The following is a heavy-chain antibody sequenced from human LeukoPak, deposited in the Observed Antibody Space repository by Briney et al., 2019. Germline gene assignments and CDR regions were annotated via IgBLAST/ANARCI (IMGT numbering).Heavy chain of an antibody. J-gene: IGHJ6*03. CDR2: IYDSGSIYDSGSS. V-gene: IGHV4-59*01. D-gene: IGHD5-18*01. CDR3: ARTTEGGYTYGYFYYYYMDV. CDR1: GGSMSSYS. Sequence: SETLSLTCTVSGGSMSSYSWNWLRQPPGKGLEWIGHIYDSGSIYDSGSSNYNPSLKSRVTISVDTSRNQFSLKVSSVTAADTAVYYCARTTEGGYTYGYFYYYYMDVWGKGTTVTISS.